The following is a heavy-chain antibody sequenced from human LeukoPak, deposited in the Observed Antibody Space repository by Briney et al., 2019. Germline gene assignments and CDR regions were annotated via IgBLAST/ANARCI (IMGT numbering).Heavy chain of an antibody. CDR2: ISGSSSYI. J-gene: IGHJ4*02. V-gene: IGHV3-21*01. CDR3: ARGSLQLWPDYFDY. D-gene: IGHD5-18*01. Sequence: PGGSLRLSCAASGFIFSAYSMNWVRQAPGKGLEWVSSISGSSSYIYFADSMKGRFTISRDNARKSLYLQMNSPRAEDTAVYYCARGSLQLWPDYFDYWGQGTLVTVSS. CDR1: GFIFSAYS.